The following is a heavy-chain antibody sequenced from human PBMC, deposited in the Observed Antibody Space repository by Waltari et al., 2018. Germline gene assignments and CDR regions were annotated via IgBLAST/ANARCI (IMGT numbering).Heavy chain of an antibody. CDR1: GVSITSNRHY. J-gene: IGHJ3*01. CDR2: VSYSGTT. V-gene: IGHV4-39*01. CDR3: ATYIGASVGTAAFDV. D-gene: IGHD5-12*01. Sequence: QLQLQESGPRLVRPSETLSLICRVSGVSITSNRHYCACIRQSPGQGLEWIGTVSYSGTTYISPSLKSRVSVSRDTSKNQVSLILGSVTAADMAVYYCATYIGASVGTAAFDVWGQGTMVTVSS.